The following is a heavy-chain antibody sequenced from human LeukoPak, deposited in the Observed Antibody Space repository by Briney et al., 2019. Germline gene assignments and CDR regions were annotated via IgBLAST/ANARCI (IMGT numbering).Heavy chain of an antibody. V-gene: IGHV4-59*12. J-gene: IGHJ3*02. D-gene: IGHD3-3*01. CDR1: GGSISSYY. CDR3: AMGLDWSGYAFDI. CDR2: IYYSGST. Sequence: PSETLSLTCTVSGGSISSYYWSWIRQPPGKGLEWIGYIYYSGSTNYNPSLKSRVTISVDTSKNQFSLKLSSVTAADTAVYYCAMGLDWSGYAFDIWGQGTMVTVSS.